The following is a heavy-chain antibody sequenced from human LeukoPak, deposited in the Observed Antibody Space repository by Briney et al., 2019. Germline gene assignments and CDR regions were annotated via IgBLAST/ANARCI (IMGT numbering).Heavy chain of an antibody. D-gene: IGHD3-22*01. CDR1: GGSFSDYY. V-gene: IGHV4-34*01. CDR2: INHSGST. CDR3: ARGSDSSGYLFDY. J-gene: IGHJ4*02. Sequence: PSETLSLTCAVYGGSFSDYYWSWVRQPPGKGLEWIGEINHSGSTNYNPSLKSRVTISVDTSKNQFSLKLISVTAADTAVYYCARGSDSSGYLFDYWGQGTLVTVSS.